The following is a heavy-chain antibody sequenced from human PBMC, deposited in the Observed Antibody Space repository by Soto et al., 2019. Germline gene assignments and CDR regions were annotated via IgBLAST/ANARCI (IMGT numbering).Heavy chain of an antibody. J-gene: IGHJ4*02. CDR2: ISSSSSTI. Sequence: LRLSCAASGFTFSSYSMNWVRQAPGKGLEWVSYISSSSSTIYYADSVKGRFTISRDNSKNSLYLQMTSLRAEDTAVYYCAKGGRQWLVTSDFNYWGQGALVTVSS. CDR1: GFTFSSYS. D-gene: IGHD6-19*01. CDR3: AKGGRQWLVTSDFNY. V-gene: IGHV3-48*01.